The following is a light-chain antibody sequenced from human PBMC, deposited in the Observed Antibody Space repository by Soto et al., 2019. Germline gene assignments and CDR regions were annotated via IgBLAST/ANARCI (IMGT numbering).Light chain of an antibody. V-gene: IGKV3-15*01. CDR2: GAS. CDR3: QQYNQWPVT. Sequence: EIVMTQSPVTLSVSPGERVTLPCRASQSVSSSLAWYQQKPGQTPRILIYGASTRATGIPARFSGSGSGTEFTLTISSLQSEDFAVYYCQQYNQWPVTFGGGTKVEIK. CDR1: QSVSSS. J-gene: IGKJ4*01.